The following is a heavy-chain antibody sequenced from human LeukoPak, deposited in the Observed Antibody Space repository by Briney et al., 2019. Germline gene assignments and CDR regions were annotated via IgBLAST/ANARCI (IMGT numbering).Heavy chain of an antibody. J-gene: IGHJ4*02. Sequence: GGSLRLSCADSGFTFSSYAMSWVRQAPGKGLEWVSAISGSGGSTYYADSVKGRFTISRDNSKNTLYLQMNSLRAEDTAVYYFAKPLCGIYYDSSGLDYWGQGTLVTVSS. D-gene: IGHD3-22*01. CDR1: GFTFSSYA. CDR2: ISGSGGST. CDR3: AKPLCGIYYDSSGLDY. V-gene: IGHV3-23*01.